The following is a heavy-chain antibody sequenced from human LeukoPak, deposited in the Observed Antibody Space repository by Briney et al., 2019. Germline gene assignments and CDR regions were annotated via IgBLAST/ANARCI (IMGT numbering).Heavy chain of an antibody. CDR2: IYPGDSHT. CDR3: ARGPYAYTSSATLGSYNWFDP. V-gene: IGHV5-51*01. Sequence: GASLQISCKGSGSIFPNYWIGWVRPLPGKGLEGMGIIYPGDSHTRYSPSFQDQVTISDDKTNSTAYLQWSSLKASDTAMYYCARGPYAYTSSATLGSYNWFDPWGQGSLVTVSS. D-gene: IGHD2-2*02. CDR1: GSIFPNYW. J-gene: IGHJ5*01.